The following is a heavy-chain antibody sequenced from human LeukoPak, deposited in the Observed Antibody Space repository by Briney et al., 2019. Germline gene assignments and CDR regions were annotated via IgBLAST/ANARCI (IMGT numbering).Heavy chain of an antibody. CDR2: IYTSAST. J-gene: IGHJ4*02. Sequence: SQTLSLTCTVSGGSISSGSYYWSWIRQPAGKGLEWIGRIYTSASTNYNPSLKSRVTISVDTSKNQFSLKLSSVTAADTAVYYCASGGEPYYFDYWGQGTLVTVSS. V-gene: IGHV4-61*02. CDR1: GGSISSGSYY. CDR3: ASGGEPYYFDY. D-gene: IGHD1-14*01.